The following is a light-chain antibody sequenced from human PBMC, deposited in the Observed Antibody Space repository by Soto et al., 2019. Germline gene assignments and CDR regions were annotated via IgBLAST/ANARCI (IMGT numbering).Light chain of an antibody. CDR2: KAS. CDR1: QSISSW. J-gene: IGKJ1*01. V-gene: IGKV1-5*03. Sequence: DIQMTQSPFSLSASVGDRVTITCRASQSISSWLAWYQQKPGKAPKLLIYKASTLKSGVPSRFSGSGSGTEFTLTISSLQPDDFATYYCQNYNSYSEEFGQGTKVDIK. CDR3: QNYNSYSEE.